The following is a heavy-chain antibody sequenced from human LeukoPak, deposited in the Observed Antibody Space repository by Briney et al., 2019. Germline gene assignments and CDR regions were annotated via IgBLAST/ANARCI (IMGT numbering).Heavy chain of an antibody. Sequence: SLKLSCKASGYTSTGYYMHWVRQAPGQGLESMGWINPNSGGTNYAQKFQGRVTMTRETSISTAYMELSRLRSDDTAVYYCATVAGTLLYIDVWGKRTTVTVSS. CDR3: ATVAGTLLYIDV. CDR2: INPNSGGT. J-gene: IGHJ6*03. CDR1: GYTSTGYY. V-gene: IGHV1-2*02. D-gene: IGHD6-13*01.